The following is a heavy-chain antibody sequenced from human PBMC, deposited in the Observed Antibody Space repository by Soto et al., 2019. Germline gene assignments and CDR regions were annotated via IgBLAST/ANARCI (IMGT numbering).Heavy chain of an antibody. CDR1: GFTFSSYG. CDR3: AKDIARNWSDYYYGMDV. J-gene: IGHJ6*02. Sequence: PGGSLRLSCAASGFTFSSYGMHWVRQAPGKGLEWVAVISYDGSNKYYADSVKGRFTISRDNSKNTLYLQMNSLRAEDTAVYYCAKDIARNWSDYYYGMDVWGQGTTVTVSS. V-gene: IGHV3-30*18. CDR2: ISYDGSNK. D-gene: IGHD1-1*01.